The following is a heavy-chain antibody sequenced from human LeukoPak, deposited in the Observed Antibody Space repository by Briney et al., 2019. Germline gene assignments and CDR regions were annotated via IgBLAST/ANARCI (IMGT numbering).Heavy chain of an antibody. J-gene: IGHJ4*02. CDR3: ARESYLYYGSGSYFVDY. CDR1: GYTFTSYG. CDR2: ISAYNGNT. Sequence: ASVKVSCKASGYTFTSYGISWVRQAPGQGLEWMGWISAYNGNTNYAQKLQGRVTMTTDTSTSTAYMELRSLRSDDTAVYYCARESYLYYGSGSYFVDYWGQGTLVTVSS. D-gene: IGHD3-10*01. V-gene: IGHV1-18*01.